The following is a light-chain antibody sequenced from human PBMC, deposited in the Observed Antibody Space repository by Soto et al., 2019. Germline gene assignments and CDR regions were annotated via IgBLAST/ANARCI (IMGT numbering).Light chain of an antibody. V-gene: IGLV2-14*01. CDR1: SSDVGGYNY. CDR2: EVS. J-gene: IGLJ1*01. Sequence: QSALTQPASVSGSPGQSITISCTGTSSDVGGYNYVSWYQQHPGKAPKLMIYEVSNRPSGVSNRFSGSKSGNTASLTISVLQAEDEADYYCCSYTSSSARVFRTGTKLTVL. CDR3: CSYTSSSARV.